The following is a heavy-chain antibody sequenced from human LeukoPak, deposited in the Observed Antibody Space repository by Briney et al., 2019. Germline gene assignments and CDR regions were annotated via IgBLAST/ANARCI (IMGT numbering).Heavy chain of an antibody. CDR1: RYTLTELS. J-gene: IGHJ5*02. CDR3: ASHPGNNWNDDWFDP. CDR2: FDPEDGET. D-gene: IGHD1-1*01. V-gene: IGHV1-24*01. Sequence: ASVKVSCKVSRYTLTELSMHWVRQAPGKGLEWMGGFDPEDGETIYAQKFQGRVTMTEDTSTDTAYMELSSLRAEDTAVYYCASHPGNNWNDDWFDPWGQGTLVTVSS.